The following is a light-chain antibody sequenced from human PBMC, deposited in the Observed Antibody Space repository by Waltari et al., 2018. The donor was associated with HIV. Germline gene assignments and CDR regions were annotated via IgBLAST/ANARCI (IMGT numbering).Light chain of an antibody. J-gene: IGLJ3*02. CDR1: NIGTKD. CDR2: KDS. CDR3: QVWDNNVV. V-gene: IGLV3-9*01. Sequence: YELTQPLSVSVALGLTAKITCGGNNIGTKDVHWYQKRPGQAPVLVMFKDSNRPSGIPERFSGSKSRNTAAQTISGVQVEDEADYFCQVWDNNVVFGGGTKLTVL.